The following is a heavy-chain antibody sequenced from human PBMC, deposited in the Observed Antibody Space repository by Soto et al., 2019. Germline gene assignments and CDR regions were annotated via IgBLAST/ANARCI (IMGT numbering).Heavy chain of an antibody. Sequence: EVQLVESGGGLLQPGGSLRLSCAVSGSTFSTDWMHWVRQAPGKGLVWVSHINSDASSTNHAGFVKGRFTIARDNAKNTVYLQMNSLRAEDTAVYYCARDRSYSLDVWGQGTTVTVSS. V-gene: IGHV3-74*01. CDR3: ARDRSYSLDV. CDR1: GSTFSTDW. CDR2: INSDASST. J-gene: IGHJ6*02.